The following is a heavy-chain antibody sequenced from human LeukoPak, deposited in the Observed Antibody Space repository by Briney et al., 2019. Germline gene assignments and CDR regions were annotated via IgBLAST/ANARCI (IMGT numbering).Heavy chain of an antibody. CDR2: IYYSGST. D-gene: IGHD3-22*01. CDR1: GGSISSYY. Sequence: SETLSLTCTVSGGSISSYYWSWIRQPPGKGLEWIGYIYYSGSTNYNPSLKSRVTISVDTSKNQFSLKLSSVTAANTAVYYCASYNYLANWFDPWGQGTLVTVSS. J-gene: IGHJ5*02. V-gene: IGHV4-59*01. CDR3: ASYNYLANWFDP.